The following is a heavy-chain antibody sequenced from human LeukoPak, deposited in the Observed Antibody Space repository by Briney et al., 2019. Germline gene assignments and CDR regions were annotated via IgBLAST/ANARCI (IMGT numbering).Heavy chain of an antibody. CDR3: ARERPDIVVVPAATDYYYYMDV. Sequence: SETLSLTCTVSGGSISSYYWSWIRQPAGKGLEWIGRIYTSGSTNYNPSLKSRVTMSVDKSKNQFSLKLSSVTAADTAVYYCARERPDIVVVPAATDYYYYMDVWGKGTTVTVSS. D-gene: IGHD2-2*01. CDR1: GGSISSYY. J-gene: IGHJ6*03. V-gene: IGHV4-4*07. CDR2: IYTSGST.